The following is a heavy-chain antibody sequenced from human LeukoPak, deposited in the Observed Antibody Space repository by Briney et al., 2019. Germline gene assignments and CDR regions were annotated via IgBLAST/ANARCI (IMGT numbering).Heavy chain of an antibody. CDR3: AGLYGSGTYFYY. J-gene: IGHJ4*02. CDR2: IYYSGST. CDR1: GGSISSYY. Sequence: SETLSLTCTVSGGSISSYYWSWIRQPPGKGLEWIGYIYYSGSTNYNPSLKSRVTISVDTSKNQFSLRLSSVTAADTAVYYCAGLYGSGTYFYYWGQGTLVTVSS. V-gene: IGHV4-59*01. D-gene: IGHD3-10*01.